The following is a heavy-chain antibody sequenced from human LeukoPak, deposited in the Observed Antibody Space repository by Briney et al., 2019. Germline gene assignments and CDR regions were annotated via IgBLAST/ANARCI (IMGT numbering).Heavy chain of an antibody. V-gene: IGHV3-21*01. Sequence: PGGSLRLSCAASGFSVSTHYMSWVRQAPGKGLEWVSSISSSSSYIYYADSVKGRFTISRDNAKNSLYLQMNSLRAEDTAVYYCARADSSGYYWGQGTLVTVSS. CDR3: ARADSSGYY. D-gene: IGHD6-19*01. CDR2: ISSSSSYI. J-gene: IGHJ4*02. CDR1: GFSVSTHY.